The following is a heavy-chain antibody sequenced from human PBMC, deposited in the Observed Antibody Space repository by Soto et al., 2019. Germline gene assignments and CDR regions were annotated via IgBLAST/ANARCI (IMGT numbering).Heavy chain of an antibody. CDR2: IWYDGSNK. D-gene: IGHD3-22*01. V-gene: IGHV3-33*01. CDR1: GFTFSSYG. J-gene: IGHJ4*02. CDR3: ARDLGRYYYDSSGYYFSPPNY. Sequence: PGGSLRLSCAASGFTFSSYGMHWVRQAPGKGLEWVAVIWYDGSNKYYADSVKGRFTISRDNSKNTLYLQMNSLRAEDTAVYYCARDLGRYYYDSSGYYFSPPNYWGQGTLVTVSS.